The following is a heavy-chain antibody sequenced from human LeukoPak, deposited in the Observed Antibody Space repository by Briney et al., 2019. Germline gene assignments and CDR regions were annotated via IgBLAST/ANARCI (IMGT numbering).Heavy chain of an antibody. CDR1: GYTFTSYD. J-gene: IGHJ4*02. D-gene: IGHD4-17*01. CDR2: INPNSGGT. CDR3: ARDGYGDSTDY. Sequence: ASVKVSCKASGYTFTSYDINWVRQATGQGLEWMGWINPNSGGTNYAQKFQGRVTMTRDTSISTAYMELSRLRSDDTAVYYCARDGYGDSTDYWGQGTLVTVSS. V-gene: IGHV1-2*02.